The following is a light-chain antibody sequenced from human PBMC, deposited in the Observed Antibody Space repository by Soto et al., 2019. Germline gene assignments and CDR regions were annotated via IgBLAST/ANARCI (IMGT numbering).Light chain of an antibody. CDR3: QHYNSYSEA. V-gene: IGKV1-17*01. CDR2: AAS. J-gene: IGKJ1*01. Sequence: IQMTPSPSSLSASVGDRVTITCRASQGIGNDLGWYQQKSGKAPKLLIYAASNLQGGVPSRFSGSGSGTECTLTISSLQPDDFATYYCQHYNSYSEAFGQGTKVDI. CDR1: QGIGND.